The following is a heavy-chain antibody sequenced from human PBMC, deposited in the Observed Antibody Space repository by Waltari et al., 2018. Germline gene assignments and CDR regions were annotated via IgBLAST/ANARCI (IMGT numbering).Heavy chain of an antibody. J-gene: IGHJ6*01. CDR1: GFTFSMFG. CDR3: AKDWYINGLVVGMDV. D-gene: IGHD6-19*01. Sequence: EVQLLESGGGLVQPGGSLRLSCAASGFTFSMFGMSWVRQARGKGLEWVSGISGTGGSTYYAESVKGRFTISRDNSKNTLYLEMNSLRVEDTAVFYCAKDWYINGLVVGMDVWGQGTTVTVSS. V-gene: IGHV3-23*01. CDR2: ISGTGGST.